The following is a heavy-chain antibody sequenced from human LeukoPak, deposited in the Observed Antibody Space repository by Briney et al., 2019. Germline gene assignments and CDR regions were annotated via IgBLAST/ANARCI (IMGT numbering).Heavy chain of an antibody. CDR3: ARGHRGVFTDPINY. CDR2: IGCNGDT. CDR1: DGSISSRNYY. Sequence: SETLSLTCTVSDGSISSRNYYWGWIRQPPGKGLEWIGSIGCNGDTYYNPSLASRVTMSEDTSKNQFSLKLNSVTAEDTAVYYCARGHRGVFTDPINYWAQGTLVTVSS. D-gene: IGHD5-12*01. J-gene: IGHJ4*02. V-gene: IGHV4-39*01.